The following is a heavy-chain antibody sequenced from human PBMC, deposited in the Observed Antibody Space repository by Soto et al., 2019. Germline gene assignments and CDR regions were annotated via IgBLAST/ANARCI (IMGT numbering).Heavy chain of an antibody. CDR1: GFTLRSYG. J-gene: IGHJ6*02. CDR3: AKVYCSSTSCYPAAYYYYYGMDV. Sequence: PGGPRRRYYPASGFTLRSYGMHWVRQAAGGGLEWVAVISYDGSNKYYADSVKGRFTISRDNSKNTLYLQMNSLRAEDTAVYYCAKVYCSSTSCYPAAYYYYYGMDVWGQGNTVTGSS. V-gene: IGHV3-30*18. CDR2: ISYDGSNK. D-gene: IGHD2-2*01.